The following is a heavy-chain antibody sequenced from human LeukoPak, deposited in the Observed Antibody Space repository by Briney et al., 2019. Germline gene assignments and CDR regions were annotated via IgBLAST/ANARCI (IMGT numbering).Heavy chain of an antibody. CDR3: ARVPPSAHQLLSSDY. D-gene: IGHD2-2*01. V-gene: IGHV1-18*04. CDR2: ISANNGET. CDR1: GYTFTNYG. J-gene: IGHJ4*02. Sequence: GASVKVSCKASGYTFTNYGISWVRQAPGQGLEWMAWISANNGETRYAQNLQGRLTMTTDTSTSTAYMELRSLRPDDTAGYYCARVPPSAHQLLSSDYWGQGTQVTVSS.